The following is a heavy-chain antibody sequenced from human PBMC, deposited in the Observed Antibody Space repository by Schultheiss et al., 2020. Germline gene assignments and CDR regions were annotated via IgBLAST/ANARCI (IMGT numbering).Heavy chain of an antibody. CDR1: GGSISSYY. V-gene: IGHV4-4*07. D-gene: IGHD3-3*01. J-gene: IGHJ6*02. CDR3: ARDFGVVGGENYYYGMDV. Sequence: SETLSLTCTVSGGSISSYYWSWIRQPAGKGLEWIGRIYTSGSTNYNPSLKSRVTISVDTSKNQFSLKLSSVTAADTAVYYCARDFGVVGGENYYYGMDVWGQGTTVTVSS. CDR2: IYTSGST.